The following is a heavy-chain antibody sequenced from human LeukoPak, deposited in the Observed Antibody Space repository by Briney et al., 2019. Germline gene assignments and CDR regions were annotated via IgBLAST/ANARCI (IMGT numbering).Heavy chain of an antibody. J-gene: IGHJ4*02. CDR1: GFTFNNYG. CDR2: ISYDGSTK. D-gene: IGHD1-26*01. CDR3: AKDRPLYSGSQHFDY. V-gene: IGHV3-30*18. Sequence: GGSLRLSYAASGFTFNNYGMHWVRQAPGKGLEWMAVISYDGSTKYYADSVKGRFTISRDNSKNTLYLQMNSLRAEDTAVYYCAKDRPLYSGSQHFDYWGQGTLVTVSS.